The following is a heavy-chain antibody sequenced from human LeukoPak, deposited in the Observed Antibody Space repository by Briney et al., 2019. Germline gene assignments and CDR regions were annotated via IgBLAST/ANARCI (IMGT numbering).Heavy chain of an antibody. CDR3: ARASVTYYYYYYMDV. Sequence: SQTLSLTCTVSGGSISSGGYYWTWIRQPPGKGLEWIGYIHYSRSTNYNPSLKSRVTISVDTSKNQFSLKLSSVTAADTAVYYCARASVTYYYYYYMDVWGKGTTVTVSS. CDR2: IHYSRST. J-gene: IGHJ6*03. V-gene: IGHV4-61*08. CDR1: GGSISSGGYY. D-gene: IGHD4-11*01.